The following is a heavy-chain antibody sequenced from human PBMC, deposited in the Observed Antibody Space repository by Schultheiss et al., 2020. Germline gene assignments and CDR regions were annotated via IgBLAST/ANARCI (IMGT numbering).Heavy chain of an antibody. CDR3: AKDLSTGTHYYYYGMDV. V-gene: IGHV4-59*12. CDR1: GGSISSYY. D-gene: IGHD2/OR15-2a*01. Sequence: SETLSLTCTVSGGSISSYYWSWIRQPPGKGLEWIGYIYYSGSTYYNPSLKSRVTISVDTSKNQFSLKLSSVTAADTALYYCAKDLSTGTHYYYYGMDVWGQGTTVTVSS. CDR2: IYYSGST. J-gene: IGHJ6*02.